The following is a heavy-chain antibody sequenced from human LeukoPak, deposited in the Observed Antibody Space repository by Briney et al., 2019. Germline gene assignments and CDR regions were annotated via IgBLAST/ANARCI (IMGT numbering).Heavy chain of an antibody. J-gene: IGHJ4*02. V-gene: IGHV4-61*02. Sequence: KPSETLSLTCAVSGGSISSVSNYWSWIRQPTGMGLEWVGRVYTTGNTNDNPSLKGRVTISLDTSKNQFSLRLSSVTAADTAVYYCARGYDWNYILAHWGQGTLVTVSS. CDR1: GGSISSVSNY. CDR2: VYTTGNT. D-gene: IGHD1-7*01. CDR3: ARGYDWNYILAH.